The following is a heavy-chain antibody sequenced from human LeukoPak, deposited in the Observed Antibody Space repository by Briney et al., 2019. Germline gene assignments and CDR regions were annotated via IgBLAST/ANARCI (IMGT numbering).Heavy chain of an antibody. V-gene: IGHV1-2*02. CDR1: GYXFSGYY. CDR2: IHPNSGGT. J-gene: IGHJ4*02. Sequence: ASVKVSCKTSGYXFSGYYIHWVRQAPGQGLEWMGWIHPNSGGTSYAQKFQGRVTMTRDTSISTVYMDLTGLRSDDTAVYYCAVVGTTTGGNYWGQGTLVTVSS. D-gene: IGHD1-26*01. CDR3: AVVGTTTGGNY.